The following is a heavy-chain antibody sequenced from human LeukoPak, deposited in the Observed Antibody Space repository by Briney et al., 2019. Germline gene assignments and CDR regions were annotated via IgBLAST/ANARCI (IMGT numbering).Heavy chain of an antibody. CDR3: ARELSYCSGGSCWYNWFDP. D-gene: IGHD2-15*01. CDR1: GGSISSSSYY. Sequence: SETLSLTCTVSGGSISSSSYYWGWIRQPPGKELEWIGSIYYSGSTYYNPSLKSRVTISVDTSKNQFSLKLSSVTAADTAVYYCARELSYCSGGSCWYNWFDPWGQGTLVTVSS. CDR2: IYYSGST. J-gene: IGHJ5*02. V-gene: IGHV4-39*07.